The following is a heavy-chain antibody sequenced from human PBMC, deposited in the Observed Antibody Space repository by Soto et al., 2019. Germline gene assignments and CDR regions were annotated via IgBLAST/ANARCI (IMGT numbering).Heavy chain of an antibody. CDR1: GYTFTGYY. CDR3: ARDLGSSKRNVKGPENYYYYMDV. Sequence: GASVKVSCKASGYTFTGYYMHWVRQAPGQGLEWMGWINPNSGGTNYAQKFQGWVTMTRDTSISTAYMELSRLRSDDTAVYYCARDLGSSKRNVKGPENYYYYMDVWGKGTTVTVSS. J-gene: IGHJ6*03. CDR2: INPNSGGT. D-gene: IGHD6-6*01. V-gene: IGHV1-2*04.